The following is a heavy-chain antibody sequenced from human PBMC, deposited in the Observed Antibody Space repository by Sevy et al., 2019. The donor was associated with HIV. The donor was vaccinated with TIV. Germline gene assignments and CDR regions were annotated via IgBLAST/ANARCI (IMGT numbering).Heavy chain of an antibody. Sequence: KQSQTLSLTCTVSGGSISSSSYYWGWIRQPPGKGLEWIGSIYYSGSTYYNPSLKSRVTISVDTSKNQFSLKLSSVTAADTAVYYCAKETLLWFETGPIWGQGTLVTVSS. CDR2: IYYSGST. J-gene: IGHJ4*02. CDR1: GGSISSSSYY. CDR3: AKETLLWFETGPI. V-gene: IGHV4-39*02. D-gene: IGHD3-10*01.